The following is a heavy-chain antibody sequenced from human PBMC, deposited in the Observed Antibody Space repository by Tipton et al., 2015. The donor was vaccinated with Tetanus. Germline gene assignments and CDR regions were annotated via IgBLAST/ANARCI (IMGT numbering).Heavy chain of an antibody. D-gene: IGHD2-15*01. CDR3: VRPARYCSGGSCFLALDF. V-gene: IGHV1-69*01. CDR2: IFPQFGTA. Sequence: QLVQSGAEVKKPGSSVKVSCKASGGTFSNYAISWVRQAPGQGLEWMGGIFPQFGTANYAPEFQDRVTLTADASTETAYMELRSLRSEDTAVYYCVRPARYCSGGSCFLALDFWGQGTLVTVSS. CDR1: GGTFSNYA. J-gene: IGHJ4*02.